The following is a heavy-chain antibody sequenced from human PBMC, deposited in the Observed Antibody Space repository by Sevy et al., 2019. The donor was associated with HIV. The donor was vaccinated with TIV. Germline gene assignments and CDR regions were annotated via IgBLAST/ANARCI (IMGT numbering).Heavy chain of an antibody. CDR3: ARYYDSSLRAFDI. CDR2: IYYSGST. CDR1: GGSISSGDYY. Sequence: SETLSLTCTVSGGSISSGDYYWGWIRQHPGKGLEWIGYIYYSGSTYYNASLESRITISVDTSKNQFCLNLSPVTAADTAVYYCARYYDSSLRAFDIWGQGTMVTVSS. J-gene: IGHJ3*02. D-gene: IGHD3-22*01. V-gene: IGHV4-31*03.